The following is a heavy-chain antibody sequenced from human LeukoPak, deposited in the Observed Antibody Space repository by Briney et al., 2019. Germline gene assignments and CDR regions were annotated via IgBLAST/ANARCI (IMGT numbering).Heavy chain of an antibody. V-gene: IGHV3-74*01. CDR3: ATGSGLWSPDY. J-gene: IGHJ4*02. CDR1: GFTFSSYW. CDR2: INTDGSST. Sequence: GGSLRLSCAASGFTFSSYWMHWVRQAPGKGLVWVSRINTDGSSTSYADSVKGRFTISRDNAKNRLYVQMNSPRAEDTAVYYCATGSGLWSPDYWGQGTLVTVSS. D-gene: IGHD5-18*01.